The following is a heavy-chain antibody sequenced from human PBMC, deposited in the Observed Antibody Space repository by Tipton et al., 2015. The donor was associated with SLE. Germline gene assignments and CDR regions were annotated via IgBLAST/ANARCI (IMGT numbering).Heavy chain of an antibody. V-gene: IGHV4-39*07. CDR1: GGSISSSSYY. CDR3: ARGGQHGYFQH. D-gene: IGHD2-21*01. CDR2: IYYSGST. J-gene: IGHJ1*01. Sequence: LRLSCTVSGGSISSSSYYWGWIRPPPGKGLEWIGRIYYSGSTYYNPSLKSRVTISVDTSKNQFSLKLISVTAADTAVYYCARGGQHGYFQHWGQGTLLTVSS.